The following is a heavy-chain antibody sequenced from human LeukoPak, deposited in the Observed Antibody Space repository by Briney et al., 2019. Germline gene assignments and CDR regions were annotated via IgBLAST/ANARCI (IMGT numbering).Heavy chain of an antibody. CDR3: AKTDYGSGSYYTVNHYYYYYYMDV. CDR2: ISGRGGNT. Sequence: GGSLRLSCAASGFTFSSYAMRWVRQAPGEGGECVSAISGRGGNTYYADSVKGRFTISRDNSKNTLYLQMNSLRAEDTAVYYCAKTDYGSGSYYTVNHYYYYYYMDVWGKGTTVTVSS. J-gene: IGHJ6*03. D-gene: IGHD3-10*01. V-gene: IGHV3-23*01. CDR1: GFTFSSYA.